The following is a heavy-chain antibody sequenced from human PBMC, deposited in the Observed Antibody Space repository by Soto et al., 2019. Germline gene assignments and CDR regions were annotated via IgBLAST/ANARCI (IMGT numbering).Heavy chain of an antibody. V-gene: IGHV4-30-2*06. Sequence: ASETLSLTCTVSGGSITSGGYSWTWIRQSPGKGLEWIGYTYQSGSAYYNPSLKSRVTISVDRSKNQFSLNLTSVTAADTAVYYCARDYYGMDVWGQGTTVTVSS. J-gene: IGHJ6*02. CDR1: GGSITSGGYS. CDR3: ARDYYGMDV. CDR2: TYQSGSA.